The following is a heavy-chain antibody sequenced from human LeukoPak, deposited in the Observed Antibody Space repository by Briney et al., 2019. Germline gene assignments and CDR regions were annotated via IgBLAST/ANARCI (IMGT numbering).Heavy chain of an antibody. CDR2: IIPIFGTA. Sequence: SVKVSCKASGGTFSSYAISWVRQAPGQGLEWMGGIIPIFGTANYAQKFQGRVTITTDESTSTAYMELSSLRSEDTVVYYCARGHYDSSGYYHYYYYYMDVWGKGTTVTVSS. CDR1: GGTFSSYA. J-gene: IGHJ6*03. D-gene: IGHD3-22*01. CDR3: ARGHYDSSGYYHYYYYYMDV. V-gene: IGHV1-69*05.